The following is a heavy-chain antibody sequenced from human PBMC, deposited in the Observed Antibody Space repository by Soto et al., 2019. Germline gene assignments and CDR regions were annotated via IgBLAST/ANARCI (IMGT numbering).Heavy chain of an antibody. V-gene: IGHV6-1*01. Sequence: SQTLSLTCAITGDSVSSNSAGWSWVRQSPSRGLEWLGRTYYRSKWYYEYAVSVRGRITINPDSSKNQYSLQLNSVTPEDTAVYFCARGEQYSGRIFDYWGQGTLVTVSS. CDR2: TYYRSKWYY. D-gene: IGHD1-26*01. CDR1: GDSVSSNSAG. J-gene: IGHJ4*01. CDR3: ARGEQYSGRIFDY.